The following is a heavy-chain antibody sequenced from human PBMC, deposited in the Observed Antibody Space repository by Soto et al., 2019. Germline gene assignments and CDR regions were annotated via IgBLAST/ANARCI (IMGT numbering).Heavy chain of an antibody. CDR2: ISYSGST. CDR1: GGSISSDENY. V-gene: IGHV4-30-4*01. D-gene: IGHD3-3*01. Sequence: SETLSLTCTVSGGSISSDENYWTWIRQTPGKGLEWIGHISYSGSTYYNPSLKGRVKISVDTSKDQFSLRLTSVTAADTAVYYCARNTLGKLWTGYYFDYWGQGALVTVSS. CDR3: ARNTLGKLWTGYYFDY. J-gene: IGHJ4*02.